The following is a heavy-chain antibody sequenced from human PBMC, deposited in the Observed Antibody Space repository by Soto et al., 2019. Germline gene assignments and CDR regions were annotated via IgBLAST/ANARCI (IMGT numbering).Heavy chain of an antibody. CDR3: ARSPAYGDYANLDP. Sequence: AETLCLTCTVSGDSASKYYWNWIRQPAGKGLEWIGRIHSTRSPNYNPSLKSRVTMSVDTSKNQFSLKLNLTSVSAADTAVYYCARSPAYGDYANLDPWGQGTLVTVSS. CDR2: IHSTRSP. J-gene: IGHJ5*02. D-gene: IGHD4-17*01. CDR1: GDSASKYY. V-gene: IGHV4-4*07.